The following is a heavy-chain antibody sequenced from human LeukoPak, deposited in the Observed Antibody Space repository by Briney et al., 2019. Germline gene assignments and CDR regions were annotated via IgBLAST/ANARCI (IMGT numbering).Heavy chain of an antibody. J-gene: IGHJ4*02. CDR2: IYYSGST. V-gene: IGHV4-39*07. Sequence: SETLSLTCTVSGGSISSSSYYWGWIRQPPGKGLEWIGSIYYSGSTYYNPSLKSRVTISVDTSKNQFSLKLSSVTAADTAVYYCAKYDYGPGSPFDNWGQGTLVIVSS. D-gene: IGHD3-10*01. CDR1: GGSISSSSYY. CDR3: AKYDYGPGSPFDN.